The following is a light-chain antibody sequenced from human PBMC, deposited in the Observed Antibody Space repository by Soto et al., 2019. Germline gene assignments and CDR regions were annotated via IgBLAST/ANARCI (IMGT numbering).Light chain of an antibody. CDR2: DAS. V-gene: IGKV3-11*01. CDR1: QSVSSY. J-gene: IGKJ5*01. Sequence: EIVMTQSPATLSLSPGESATLSWRASQSVSSYLAWYQQKPGQAPRLLIYDASNRATGIPARFSGSGSGTDFTLTISSLEAEDFAVYYCQQRSNWPPINFGQGTRLEIK. CDR3: QQRSNWPPIN.